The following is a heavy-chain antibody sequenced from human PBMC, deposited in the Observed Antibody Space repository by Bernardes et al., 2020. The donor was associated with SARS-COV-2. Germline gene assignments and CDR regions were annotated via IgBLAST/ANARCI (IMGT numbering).Heavy chain of an antibody. CDR3: ARALSGSSYLSAFDI. V-gene: IGHV3-21*06. D-gene: IGHD6-6*01. J-gene: IGHJ3*02. CDR1: GFNLTLYS. Sequence: GGSLRLSCAASGFNLTLYSMNWVRRAPGKGLEWVSSISSSTSYIFYADSVKGRFTISRDNAENSLNLQLDSLRVEDTAVYYCARALSGSSYLSAFDIWGQGTMVTVSS. CDR2: ISSSTSYI.